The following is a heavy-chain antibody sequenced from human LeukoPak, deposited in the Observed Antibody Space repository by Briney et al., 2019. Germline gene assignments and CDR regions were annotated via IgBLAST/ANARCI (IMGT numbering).Heavy chain of an antibody. J-gene: IGHJ6*02. CDR2: IYYSGST. V-gene: IGHV4-59*01. CDR3: ARDSSPYYYGMDV. CDR1: GGSISSYY. Sequence: PPETLSLTCTVSGGSISSYYWSWIRQPPGKGLEWIGYIYYSGSTNYNPSLKSRVTISVDTSKNQFSLKLSSVTAADTAVYYCARDSSPYYYGMDVWGQGTTVTVSS.